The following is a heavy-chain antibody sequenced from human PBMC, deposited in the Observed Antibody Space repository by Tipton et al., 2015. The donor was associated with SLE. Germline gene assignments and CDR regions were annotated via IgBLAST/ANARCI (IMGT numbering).Heavy chain of an antibody. CDR3: ARQVGARFPYYYYYMDV. V-gene: IGHV4-59*01. CDR2: IYHSGST. D-gene: IGHD1-26*01. CDR1: GGSISSYY. J-gene: IGHJ6*03. Sequence: TLSLTCTVSGGSISSYYWSWIRQPPGKGLEWIGSIYHSGSTYYNPSLKSRVTISVDTSKNQFSLKLSSVTAADTAVYYCARQVGARFPYYYYYMDVWGKGTTVTVSS.